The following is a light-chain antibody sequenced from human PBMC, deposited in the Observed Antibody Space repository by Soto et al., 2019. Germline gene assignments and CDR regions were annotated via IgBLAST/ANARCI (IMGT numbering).Light chain of an antibody. J-gene: IGLJ1*01. CDR3: CSSGGSPTYV. Sequence: QSVLTQPASVSGSPGQSITISCTGSNSVVLSYNLVSWYQQHPGKAPQLIIFEVNKRPSGVSNRFSGSKSGNTASLTISGLKVEDEADYYCCSSGGSPTYVFGTGTKLTVL. V-gene: IGLV2-23*02. CDR2: EVN. CDR1: NSVVLSYNL.